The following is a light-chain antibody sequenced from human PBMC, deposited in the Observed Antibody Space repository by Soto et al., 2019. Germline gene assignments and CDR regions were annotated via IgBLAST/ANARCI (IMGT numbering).Light chain of an antibody. Sequence: QSALTQPASVSGSPGQSITISCAGTSNDVGGYNFVSWYQQHPGKAPKLMIYDVTYRPSGVSNRFSGSRSGNTASLTISGLQSEDEADYYCSSYIRSSAFTVAFGGGTKVTVL. V-gene: IGLV2-14*03. J-gene: IGLJ2*01. CDR3: SSYIRSSAFTVA. CDR2: DVT. CDR1: SNDVGGYNF.